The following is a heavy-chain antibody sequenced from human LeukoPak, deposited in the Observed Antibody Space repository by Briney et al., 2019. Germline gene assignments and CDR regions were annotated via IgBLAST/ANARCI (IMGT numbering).Heavy chain of an antibody. CDR3: ARAPGIAAAYYYGMDV. CDR2: IYYSGST. J-gene: IGHJ6*02. D-gene: IGHD6-13*01. V-gene: IGHV4-59*08. CDR1: GGSISSYH. Sequence: SETLSLTCTVSGGSISSYHWSWIRQPPGKGLEWIGYIYYSGSTNYNPSLKSRVTISVDTSKNQFSLKLSSVTAADTAVYYCARAPGIAAAYYYGMDVWGQGTTVTVSS.